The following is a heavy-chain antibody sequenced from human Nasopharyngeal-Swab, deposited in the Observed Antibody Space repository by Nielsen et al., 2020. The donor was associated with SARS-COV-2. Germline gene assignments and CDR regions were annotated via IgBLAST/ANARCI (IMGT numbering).Heavy chain of an antibody. CDR1: GASINSRDYY. Sequence: LACTVSGASINSRDYYWSWIRQPPGKGLEWIGHIYYSGSTYYDPSLKSRVTISMHTCKNHFSLNMTSVAAADTAVYYCARDTNYGGESLSGTFDIWGQGTMVTVSS. J-gene: IGHJ3*02. V-gene: IGHV4-30-4*08. D-gene: IGHD4-23*01. CDR2: IYYSGST. CDR3: ARDTNYGGESLSGTFDI.